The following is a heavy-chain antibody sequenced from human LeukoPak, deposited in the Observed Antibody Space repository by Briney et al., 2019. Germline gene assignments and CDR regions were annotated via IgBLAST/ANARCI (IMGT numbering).Heavy chain of an antibody. D-gene: IGHD6-13*01. Sequence: SVKVSCKASGGTFSSYAIGWVRQAPGQGLEWMGGIIPIFGTANYAQKFQGRVTITTDESTSTAYMELSSLRSEDTAVYYCARDRWMAAAASFDYWGQGTLVTVSS. J-gene: IGHJ4*02. V-gene: IGHV1-69*05. CDR3: ARDRWMAAAASFDY. CDR2: IIPIFGTA. CDR1: GGTFSSYA.